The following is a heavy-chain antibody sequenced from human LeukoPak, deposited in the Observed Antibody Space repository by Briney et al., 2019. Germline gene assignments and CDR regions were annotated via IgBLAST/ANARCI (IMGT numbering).Heavy chain of an antibody. V-gene: IGHV3-48*03. CDR1: GLTFSSYE. J-gene: IGHJ4*02. CDR3: ARAGTDSSGYYYVDY. CDR2: ISSSGSTI. D-gene: IGHD3-22*01. Sequence: GGSLRISCVASGLTFSSYEMNWVRQAPGKRLEWVSYISSSGSTIYYVDSVKGRFTISRDNAKNSLYLQMNSLRAEDTSVYYCARAGTDSSGYYYVDYWGQGTLVTVSS.